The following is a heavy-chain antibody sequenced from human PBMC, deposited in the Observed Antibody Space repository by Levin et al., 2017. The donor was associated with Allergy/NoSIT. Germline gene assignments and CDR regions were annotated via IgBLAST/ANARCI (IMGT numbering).Heavy chain of an antibody. Sequence: PGGSLRLSCAASGFTFSDYYMSWIRQAPGKGLEWVSYISSSSSYTNYADSVKGRFTISRDNAKNSLYLQMNSLRAEDTAVYYCARFEAGSSFGELLSHSKKDAFDIWGQGTMVTVSS. CDR1: GFTFSDYY. J-gene: IGHJ3*02. D-gene: IGHD3-10*01. CDR3: ARFEAGSSFGELLSHSKKDAFDI. V-gene: IGHV3-11*03. CDR2: ISSSSSYT.